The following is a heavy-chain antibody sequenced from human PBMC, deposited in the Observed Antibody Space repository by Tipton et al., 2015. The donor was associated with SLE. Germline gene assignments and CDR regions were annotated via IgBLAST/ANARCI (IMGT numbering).Heavy chain of an antibody. CDR1: GGSISSGGYY. V-gene: IGHV4-61*08. CDR2: IYYSGST. J-gene: IGHJ4*02. Sequence: TLSLTCTVSGGSISSGGYYWSWIRQHPGKGLEWIGYIYYSGSTNYNPSIKSRVTISVDTSKNHFSLKLSSVTAADTAVYYCARQPIAAAGTSNYFDYWGQGTLVTVSS. D-gene: IGHD6-13*01. CDR3: ARQPIAAAGTSNYFDY.